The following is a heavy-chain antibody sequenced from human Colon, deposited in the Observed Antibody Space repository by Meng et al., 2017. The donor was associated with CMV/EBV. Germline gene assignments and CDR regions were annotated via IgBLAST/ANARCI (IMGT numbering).Heavy chain of an antibody. J-gene: IGHJ6*02. D-gene: IGHD5-18*01. CDR2: IYRGGGT. CDR1: GFTVSSHY. V-gene: IGHV3-66*02. CDR3: ATIVGSYGTSYYSGLDV. Sequence: ESLRLSCAASGFTVSSHYMIWVRQAPGKGLEWISLIYRGGGTYYAESVGGRFTISIYNSKHTLYLQMNSLRVEDTAVYYCATIVGSYGTSYYSGLDVWGQGTTVTVSS.